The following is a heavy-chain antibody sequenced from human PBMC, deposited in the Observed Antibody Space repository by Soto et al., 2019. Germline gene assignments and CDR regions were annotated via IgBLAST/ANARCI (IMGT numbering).Heavy chain of an antibody. CDR1: GYTLTELS. CDR2: FDPEDGET. Sequence: ASVQVSCKVSGYTLTELSMHWVRQAPGKGLEWMGGFDPEDGETIYAQKFQGRVTMTEDTSTDTAYMELSSLRSEDTAVYYCATDGTYSSSWYRWFDPWGQGPLVSVAS. J-gene: IGHJ5*02. V-gene: IGHV1-24*01. D-gene: IGHD6-13*01. CDR3: ATDGTYSSSWYRWFDP.